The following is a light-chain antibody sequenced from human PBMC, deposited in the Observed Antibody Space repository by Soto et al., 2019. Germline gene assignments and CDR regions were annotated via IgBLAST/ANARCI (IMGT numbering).Light chain of an antibody. CDR1: QSVSSY. CDR3: QRGLT. V-gene: IGKV3-11*01. J-gene: IGKJ4*01. Sequence: EIVLTQSPATLSLSPGERATLSCRARQSVSSYLAWYQQKPGQAPRLLIYDASNRATGIPARFSGSGSGTDFTLTISSLEPEDFAVYYCQRGLTFGGGTKVDIK. CDR2: DAS.